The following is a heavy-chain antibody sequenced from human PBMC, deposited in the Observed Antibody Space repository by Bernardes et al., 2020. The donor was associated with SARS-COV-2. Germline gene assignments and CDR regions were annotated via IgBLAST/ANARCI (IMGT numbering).Heavy chain of an antibody. V-gene: IGHV3-23*01. CDR3: AKGLRFLEWLGGMDV. CDR1: GFTFSSYA. CDR2: ISGSGGST. Sequence: GGSLRLSRAASGFTFSSYAMSWVRQAPGKGLEWVSAISGSGGSTYYADSVKGRFTISRDNSKNTLYLQMNSLRAEDTAVYYCAKGLRFLEWLGGMDVWGQGTTVTVSS. D-gene: IGHD3-3*01. J-gene: IGHJ6*02.